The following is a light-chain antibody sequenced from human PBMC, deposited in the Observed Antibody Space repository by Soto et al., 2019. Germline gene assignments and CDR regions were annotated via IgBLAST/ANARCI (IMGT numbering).Light chain of an antibody. CDR1: QTISTN. Sequence: EVVMTQSPATLSASPGDSAAISCRASQTISTNLDWYQQKPGQAPRLLIYSASSMATGVPARFSGSGSGTEFTLTISSLESEDLGVYYCQQYNKWPNTFGQGTRLEMK. CDR3: QQYNKWPNT. V-gene: IGKV3-15*01. J-gene: IGKJ2*01. CDR2: SAS.